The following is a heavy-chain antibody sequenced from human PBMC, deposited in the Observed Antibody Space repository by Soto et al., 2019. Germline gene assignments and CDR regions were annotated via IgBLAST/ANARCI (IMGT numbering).Heavy chain of an antibody. V-gene: IGHV4-39*07. CDR1: SGCISRSNYY. CDR3: ARGGRKLHLWHPFDY. Sequence: PSETLSLTCTVSSGCISRSNYYWGWIRQPPGKGLEWIGYIYHSGDTYYNPSLKSRVTISLDRSKNQFSLNLTSVTAADTAVYYCARGGRKLHLWHPFDYWGQGIWVTVSS. CDR2: IYHSGDT. D-gene: IGHD5-18*01. J-gene: IGHJ4*02.